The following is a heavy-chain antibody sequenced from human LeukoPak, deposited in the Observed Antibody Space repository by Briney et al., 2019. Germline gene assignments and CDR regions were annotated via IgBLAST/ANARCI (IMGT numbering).Heavy chain of an antibody. CDR2: INPNSGAT. J-gene: IGHJ4*02. Sequence: GASVKVSCKASGFTFTAYYMHWVRQAPGQGLEWMGWINPNSGATNYAQKFQGRVTMTRDTSISTAYMELSSLRAEDTAVYYCARSKAGGYWGQGTLVIVST. V-gene: IGHV1-2*02. D-gene: IGHD3-10*01. CDR1: GFTFTAYY. CDR3: ARSKAGGY.